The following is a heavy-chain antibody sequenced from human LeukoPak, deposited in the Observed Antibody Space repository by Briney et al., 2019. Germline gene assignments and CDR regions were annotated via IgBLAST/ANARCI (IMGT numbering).Heavy chain of an antibody. CDR1: GFTFSSYA. CDR3: AKDPAYYYDSSGYTY. Sequence: GGSLRLSCAASGFTFSSYAMSWVRQAPGKGLEWVSAISGSGGSTYYADSVKGRFTISRDNSKNTLYLQMNSLRAEATAVYYCAKDPAYYYDSSGYTYWGQGTLVTVSS. J-gene: IGHJ4*02. V-gene: IGHV3-23*01. D-gene: IGHD3-22*01. CDR2: ISGSGGST.